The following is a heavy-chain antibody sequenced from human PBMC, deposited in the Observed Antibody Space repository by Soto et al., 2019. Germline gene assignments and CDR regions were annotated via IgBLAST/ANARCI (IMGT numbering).Heavy chain of an antibody. CDR1: GGSIRGYY. Sequence: QMQLQESGPGLVKPSETLSLTCTVSGGSIRGYYWSWIRQSAGMRLEWIGRMHTSGSTNYNPSLKSRVTISVDMSKNQISLKLTSVTAADTALYYCVRASMPKAHFDSWGQGTLVTVS. D-gene: IGHD2-2*01. V-gene: IGHV4-4*07. CDR2: MHTSGST. CDR3: VRASMPKAHFDS. J-gene: IGHJ4*02.